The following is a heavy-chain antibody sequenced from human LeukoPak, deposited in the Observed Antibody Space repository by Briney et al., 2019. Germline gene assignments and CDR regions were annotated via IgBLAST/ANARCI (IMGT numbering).Heavy chain of an antibody. Sequence: ASAKVSCKASGYTFTSYAMHWVRQAPGQRLEWMGWINAGNGNTKYSQKFQGRVTITRDTSASTAYMELSSLRSEDTAVYYCARADFWSRYSDYYGMDVWGQGTTVTVSS. CDR1: GYTFTSYA. V-gene: IGHV1-3*01. CDR2: INAGNGNT. D-gene: IGHD3-3*01. J-gene: IGHJ6*02. CDR3: ARADFWSRYSDYYGMDV.